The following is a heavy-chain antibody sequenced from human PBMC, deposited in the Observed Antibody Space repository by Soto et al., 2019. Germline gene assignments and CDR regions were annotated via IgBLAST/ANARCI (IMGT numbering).Heavy chain of an antibody. D-gene: IGHD2-15*01. CDR1: GYKFTTFW. CDR2: IDPTDSFT. CDR3: ARPASGGSRDAFDV. V-gene: IGHV5-10-1*01. Sequence: PGESLKISCKASGYKFTTFWLNWVRQTPGKGPEWLGRIDPTDSFTNYSPPLEGHVTISVDRSISTAYLQWNSLQASDTAIYYCARPASGGSRDAFDVWGQGTTVTVSS. J-gene: IGHJ3*01.